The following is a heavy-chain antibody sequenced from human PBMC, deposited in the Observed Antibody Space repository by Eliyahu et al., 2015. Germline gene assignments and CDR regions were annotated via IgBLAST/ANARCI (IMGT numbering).Heavy chain of an antibody. V-gene: IGHV4-34*02. CDR3: ARVDSSGWNAFDI. Sequence: QVQLQQWGAGLLKPSETLSLTCAIYGGSFRPFSWSWIRQPPGKGLEWIGEINHSGSTNYNPSLKSRVTISVDTAKTQFSLKLSSVTAADTAIYYCARVDSSGWNAFDIWGQGTMVTVSS. D-gene: IGHD6-19*01. CDR1: GGSFRPFS. CDR2: INHSGST. J-gene: IGHJ3*02.